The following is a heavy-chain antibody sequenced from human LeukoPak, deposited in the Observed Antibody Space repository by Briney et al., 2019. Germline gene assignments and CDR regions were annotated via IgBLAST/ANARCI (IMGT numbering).Heavy chain of an antibody. J-gene: IGHJ6*02. CDR2: IKQDGSEK. CDR3: ARDTGNWNYYYYYYYGMDV. CDR1: GFTFSSYW. D-gene: IGHD1-7*01. V-gene: IGHV3-7*01. Sequence: GGSLRLSCAASGFTFSSYWMSWVRQAPGKGLEWVVNIKQDGSEKYYVDSVKSRFTISRDNAKNSLYLQMNSLRAEDTAVYYCARDTGNWNYYYYYYYGMDVWGQGTTVTVSS.